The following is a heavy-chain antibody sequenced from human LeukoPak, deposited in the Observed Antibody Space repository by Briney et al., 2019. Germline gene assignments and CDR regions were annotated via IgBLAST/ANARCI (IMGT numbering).Heavy chain of an antibody. CDR3: AKWGDYDGLTGYSDC. J-gene: IGHJ4*02. Sequence: PGASLRLSCAASGCIFRNYAMSWVRQAPGKGLEWVSAITGSGGTSWYADSVKGHFTISRDNSKNTLYLQMNSLGADDTAVYYCAKWGDYDGLTGYSDCWGQGTLVTVSS. D-gene: IGHD3-9*01. CDR1: GCIFRNYA. V-gene: IGHV3-23*01. CDR2: ITGSGGTS.